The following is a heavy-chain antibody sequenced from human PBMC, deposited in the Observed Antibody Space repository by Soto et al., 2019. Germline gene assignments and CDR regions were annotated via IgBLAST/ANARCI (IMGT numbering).Heavy chain of an antibody. CDR2: IYYSGST. V-gene: IGHV4-31*03. CDR1: GGAISSGGYY. Sequence: QVQLQESGPGLVKPSQTLSLTCTVSGGAISSGGYYWSWIRQHPGKGLEWIGYIYYSGSTYYNPSLKSRVTISVDTSKNQFSLKLSSVTAADTAVYYCARSSTSANYFDYWGQGTLVTVSS. CDR3: ARSSTSANYFDY. D-gene: IGHD2-2*01. J-gene: IGHJ4*02.